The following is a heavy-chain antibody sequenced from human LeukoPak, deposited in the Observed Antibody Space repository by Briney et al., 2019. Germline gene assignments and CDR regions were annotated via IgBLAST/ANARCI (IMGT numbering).Heavy chain of an antibody. J-gene: IGHJ4*02. V-gene: IGHV1-24*01. CDR2: FDPEDGRP. CDR3: ARDAPGLEVDY. D-gene: IGHD1-1*01. CDR1: GYSLTDLS. Sequence: GASVKVSCNVSGYSLTDLSMHWVRQAPGNGLEWMGGFDPEDGRPVYAQKFQGRVTLTEDTSTETAYMELSRLRSGDTAVYYCARDAPGLEVDYWGQGTLVTVSS.